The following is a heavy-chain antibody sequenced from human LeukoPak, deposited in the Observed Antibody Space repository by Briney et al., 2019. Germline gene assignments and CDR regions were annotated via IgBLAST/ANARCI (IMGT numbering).Heavy chain of an antibody. J-gene: IGHJ6*03. V-gene: IGHV3-7*01. Sequence: GGSLRLSCTASGFTFSDYWMIWVRQVLGKGLQWVADIKRDGSDRFYVDSVKGRFTISRDNAKNSVYLQMNSLRAEDTAVYYCARLYCGVGICYSYYMDVWGKGTTVTVSS. D-gene: IGHD2-21*01. CDR3: ARLYCGVGICYSYYMDV. CDR1: GFTFSDYW. CDR2: IKRDGSDR.